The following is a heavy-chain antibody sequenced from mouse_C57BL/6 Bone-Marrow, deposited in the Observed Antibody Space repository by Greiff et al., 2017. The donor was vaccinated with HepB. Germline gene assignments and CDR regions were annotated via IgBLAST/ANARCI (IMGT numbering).Heavy chain of an antibody. D-gene: IGHD2-2*01. V-gene: IGHV5-15*01. CDR3: ARLIYYGYDYAMDY. CDR1: GFTFSDYG. J-gene: IGHJ4*01. Sequence: EVKLMESGGGLVQPGGSLKLSCAASGFTFSDYGMAWVRQAPRKGPEWVAFISNLAYSIYYADTVTGRFTISRENAKNTLYLEMSSLRSEDTAMYYCARLIYYGYDYAMDYWGQGTSVTVSS. CDR2: ISNLAYSI.